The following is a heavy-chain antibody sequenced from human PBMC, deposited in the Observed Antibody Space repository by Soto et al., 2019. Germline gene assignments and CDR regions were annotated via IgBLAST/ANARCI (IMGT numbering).Heavy chain of an antibody. V-gene: IGHV1-3*01. J-gene: IGHJ4*02. CDR2: INAGNGNT. CDR3: AKQGAAGKVLY. D-gene: IGHD6-13*01. CDR1: GYTFTSYA. Sequence: ASVKVSCKASGYTFTSYAMHWVRQAPGQRLEWMGWINAGNGNTKYSQKFQGRVTITRDASASTAYMELSSLRSEDTAVYYCAKQGAAGKVLYWGQGTLVTVSS.